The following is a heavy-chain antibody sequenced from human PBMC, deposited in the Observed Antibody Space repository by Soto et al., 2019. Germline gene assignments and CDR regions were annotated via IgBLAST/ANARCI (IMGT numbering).Heavy chain of an antibody. Sequence: QVQLQESGPGLVKPSGTLSLTCSVSGDSVNNNINWWTWVRQPPGKGLEWIGEAYHIGMTHYNPSLKTRVSVSGDTSRNLFSLTLNFVTAADTGVYYCARVDGPGGFFDYWGQGILVTV. CDR2: AYHIGMT. CDR3: ARVDGPGGFFDY. D-gene: IGHD3-10*01. J-gene: IGHJ4*02. CDR1: GDSVNNNINW. V-gene: IGHV4-4*02.